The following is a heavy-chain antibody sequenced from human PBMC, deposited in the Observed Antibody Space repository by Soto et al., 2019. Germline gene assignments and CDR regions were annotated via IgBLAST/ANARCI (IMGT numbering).Heavy chain of an antibody. J-gene: IGHJ4*02. D-gene: IGHD6-13*01. CDR1: GGTFSSYA. CDR2: IIPIFGTA. CDR3: ARASLLDIAAASLGAYYFDY. V-gene: IGHV1-69*13. Sequence: ASVKVSCKASGGTFSSYAISWVRQAPGQGLEWMGGIIPIFGTANYAQKFQGRVTITADESTSTAYMELSSLRSEDTAVYYCARASLLDIAAASLGAYYFDYWGQGTLVTVSS.